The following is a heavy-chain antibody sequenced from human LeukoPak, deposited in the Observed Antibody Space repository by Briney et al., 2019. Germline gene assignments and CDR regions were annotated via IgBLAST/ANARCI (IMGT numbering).Heavy chain of an antibody. J-gene: IGHJ4*02. CDR2: TRFDGSIK. V-gene: IGHV3-33*08. D-gene: IGHD1-1*01. Sequence: GGSLRHSCAASGFIFSNYAMGWFRQAPGKGLEWVAVTRFDGSIKQYADSVKGRFTISRDDSKNTLYLQMNFLKSEDTAVYYCARWGGTRQYYFDYWGQGTLVTVSS. CDR1: GFIFSNYA. CDR3: ARWGGTRQYYFDY.